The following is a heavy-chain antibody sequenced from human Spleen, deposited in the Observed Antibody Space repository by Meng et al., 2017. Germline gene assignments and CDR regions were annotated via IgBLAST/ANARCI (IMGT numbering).Heavy chain of an antibody. D-gene: IGHD3-22*01. V-gene: IGHV1-2*02. J-gene: IGHJ3*02. CDR1: GYTFTGYY. CDR2: INPNSGGT. Sequence: QVQLVQSGAEVKKPGASVKVSCKASGYTFTGYYMHWVRQAPGQGLEWMGWINPNSGGTNYAQKFQGRVTMTRDTSISTAYMELSRLRSDDTAVYYCARWQDSSGYYYVDAFDIWGQGTMVTVSS. CDR3: ARWQDSSGYYYVDAFDI.